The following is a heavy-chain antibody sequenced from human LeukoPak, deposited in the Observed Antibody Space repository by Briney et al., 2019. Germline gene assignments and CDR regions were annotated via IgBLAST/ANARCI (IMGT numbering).Heavy chain of an antibody. CDR2: IRYDGRNT. V-gene: IGHV3-30*02. Sequence: GGSLRLSXAASGFTFSSYGMHWVRQAPGKGLGWLAFIRYDGRNTYYADSGKGRLTISRDHSKNTLYLQMNSLRAEDRAVFYCAKPSRGRWSYYHDYWGQGTLGTVSS. CDR3: AKPSRGRWSYYHDY. D-gene: IGHD3-16*01. J-gene: IGHJ4*02. CDR1: GFTFSSYG.